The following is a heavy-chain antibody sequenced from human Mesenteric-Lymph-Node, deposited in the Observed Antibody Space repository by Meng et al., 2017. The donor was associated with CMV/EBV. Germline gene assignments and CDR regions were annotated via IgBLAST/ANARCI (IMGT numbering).Heavy chain of an antibody. CDR2: IYYSGST. D-gene: IGHD6-13*01. CDR1: GASITSDY. Sequence: SVTLSLTCTVSGASITSDYYSWIRQPPGKGLEWIGYIYYSGSTNYNPSLESRVTISVDTSKNQFSLKLSSVTAADTAVYYCARVEYSSSWYWFDPWGQGTLVTVSS. V-gene: IGHV4-59*01. CDR3: ARVEYSSSWYWFDP. J-gene: IGHJ5*02.